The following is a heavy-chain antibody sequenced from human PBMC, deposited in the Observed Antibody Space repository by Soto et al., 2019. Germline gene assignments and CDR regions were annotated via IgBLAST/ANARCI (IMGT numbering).Heavy chain of an antibody. CDR1: GFTFSSYW. CDR2: IHSDGSST. CDR3: ARGDRGAFDL. V-gene: IGHV3-74*01. Sequence: GGSLRLSCAVSGFTFSSYWMHWVRQVPGKGLVWVSRIHSDGSSTTYADSVKGRFTISRDNAKNTLYLQMNGLRAEDTAVYYCARGDRGAFDLWGQGTMVTVSS. D-gene: IGHD2-21*02. J-gene: IGHJ3*01.